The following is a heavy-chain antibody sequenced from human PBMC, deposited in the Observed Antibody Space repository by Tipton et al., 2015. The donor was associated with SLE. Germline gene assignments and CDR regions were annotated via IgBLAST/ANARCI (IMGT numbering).Heavy chain of an antibody. CDR2: IIHSGRT. CDR1: GGSFSGHY. CDR3: ASPGTYGSGSFDP. D-gene: IGHD3-10*01. Sequence: LRLSCAVYGGSFSGHYWTWIRQPPGKGLEWIGDIIHSGRTNYNPSLKSRVTISIDTSKNQFSLNLTSVTAADTAVYYCASPGTYGSGSFDPWGQGTLITVSS. V-gene: IGHV4-34*12. J-gene: IGHJ5*02.